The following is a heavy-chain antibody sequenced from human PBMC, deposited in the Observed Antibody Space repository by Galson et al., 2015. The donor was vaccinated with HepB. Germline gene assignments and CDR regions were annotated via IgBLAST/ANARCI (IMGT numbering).Heavy chain of an antibody. CDR3: ARDPPYYYDSSGYRYGMDV. Sequence: SLRLSCATSGFIFSSYGMHWVRQAPGKGLVWVSGINSDGSSTSYADSVKGRFTISRDSAKNTVYLQMNSLRAEDTAVYYCARDPPYYYDSSGYRYGMDVWGQGTTVTV. J-gene: IGHJ6*02. CDR1: GFIFSSYG. V-gene: IGHV3-74*01. D-gene: IGHD3-22*01. CDR2: INSDGSST.